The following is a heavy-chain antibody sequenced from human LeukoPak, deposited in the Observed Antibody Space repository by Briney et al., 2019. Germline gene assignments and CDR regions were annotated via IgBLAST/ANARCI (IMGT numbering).Heavy chain of an antibody. V-gene: IGHV4-39*07. CDR1: GGSISSSSYY. Sequence: SETLSLTCTVSGGSISSSSYYWGWIRQPPGKGLEWIGTIYYSGSTYYNPSLKSRVTISIDTSKNQFSLKLSSVTAADTAIYYCARDAKYYYGSRTYFFFEYWGQGTLLSVSS. CDR2: IYYSGST. D-gene: IGHD3-10*01. CDR3: ARDAKYYYGSRTYFFFEY. J-gene: IGHJ4*02.